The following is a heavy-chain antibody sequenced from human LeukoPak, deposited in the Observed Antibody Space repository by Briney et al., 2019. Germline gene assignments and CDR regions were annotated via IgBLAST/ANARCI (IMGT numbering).Heavy chain of an antibody. CDR1: GFTFSNAW. J-gene: IGHJ4*02. Sequence: GGSLRLSCAASGFTFSNAWMSWVRQAPGKGLEWVGRIKSKTDGGTTDYAAPVKGRFTISRDDSKNTLYLQMNSLKTEDTAVYYCTTEGYDSPVYYFDYWGQGTLVTVSS. D-gene: IGHD3-22*01. CDR3: TTEGYDSPVYYFDY. CDR2: IKSKTDGGTT. V-gene: IGHV3-15*01.